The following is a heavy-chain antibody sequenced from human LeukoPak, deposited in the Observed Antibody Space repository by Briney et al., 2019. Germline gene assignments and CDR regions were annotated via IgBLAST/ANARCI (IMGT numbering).Heavy chain of an antibody. CDR3: AQSPFYYDRYFDY. CDR2: ISYDGSNK. J-gene: IGHJ4*02. D-gene: IGHD3-22*01. Sequence: GRSLRLSCAASGFTFSSYGMHWVRQAPGKGLEWVAVISYDGSNKDYADSVKGRLTISRDNSKNTLYLQMNSLRVEDTAVYYCAQSPFYYDRYFDYWGQGTLVTVSS. V-gene: IGHV3-30*18. CDR1: GFTFSSYG.